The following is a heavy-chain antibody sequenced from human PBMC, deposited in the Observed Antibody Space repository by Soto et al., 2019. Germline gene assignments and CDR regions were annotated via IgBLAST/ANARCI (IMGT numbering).Heavy chain of an antibody. CDR3: AKAPTYDFWSGYYTY. Sequence: RGSLRLSCAASGFTFSSYAMSWVRQAPGKGLEWVSAISGSGGSTYYADSVKGRFTISRDNSKNTLYLQMNSLRAEDTAVYYCAKAPTYDFWSGYYTYWGQGTLVTVSS. D-gene: IGHD3-3*01. V-gene: IGHV3-23*01. CDR2: ISGSGGST. J-gene: IGHJ4*02. CDR1: GFTFSSYA.